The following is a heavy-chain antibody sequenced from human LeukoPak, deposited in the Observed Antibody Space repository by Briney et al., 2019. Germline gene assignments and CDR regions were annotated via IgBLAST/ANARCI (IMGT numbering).Heavy chain of an antibody. CDR1: GFTFSSYS. V-gene: IGHV3-23*01. J-gene: IGHJ5*02. CDR3: ATSGFSGYDHPS. CDR2: IRGGADDT. D-gene: IGHD5-12*01. Sequence: GGSLRLSCAASGFTFSSYSMAWVRLAPGKGLEWVSVIRGGADDTSYADSVKGRFTISRDNSNNTLFLQMDGLRVEDTAVYYCATSGFSGYDHPSWGQGTLVTVSS.